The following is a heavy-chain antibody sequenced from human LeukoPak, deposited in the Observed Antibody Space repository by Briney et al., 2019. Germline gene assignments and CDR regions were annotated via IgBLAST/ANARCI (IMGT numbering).Heavy chain of an antibody. V-gene: IGHV4-31*03. J-gene: IGHJ6*03. D-gene: IGHD3-16*01. CDR3: ARSPWGYYMDV. Sequence: SETLSLTCTVSGVSNSSGGYYWSWIRQHPGKGPEFIGYIFYSGNTYYNPSLKSRVTILVDTSKNQFSLKVRSVTAADTAVYYCARSPWGYYMDVWGKGTTVTVSS. CDR2: IFYSGNT. CDR1: GVSNSSGGYY.